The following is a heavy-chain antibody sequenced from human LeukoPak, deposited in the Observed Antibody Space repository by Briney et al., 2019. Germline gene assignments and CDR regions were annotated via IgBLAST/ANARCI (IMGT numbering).Heavy chain of an antibody. D-gene: IGHD6-19*01. CDR2: IYHSGST. CDR3: ATTGLIAVAGPCRY. Sequence: TSETLSLTCTVSGYSISSGYYWGWIRQPPGKGLEWIGSIYHSGSTYYNPSLKSRVTISVDTSKNQFSLKLSSVTAADTAVYYCATTGLIAVAGPCRYWGQGTMVTVSS. CDR1: GYSISSGYY. V-gene: IGHV4-38-2*02. J-gene: IGHJ3*01.